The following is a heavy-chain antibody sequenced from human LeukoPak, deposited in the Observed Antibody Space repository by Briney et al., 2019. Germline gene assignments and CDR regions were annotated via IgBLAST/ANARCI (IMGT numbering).Heavy chain of an antibody. CDR3: ATVVAAAAGGWFDP. Sequence: ASVKVSCKASGYTFTSYYMHWVRQAPGQGLEWMGVINPSGRWTSYAPKFQGRVTMTRDMSTSTDYMELSTLRSEDTAVYYCATVVAAAAGGWFDPWGQGTLVTVSS. V-gene: IGHV1-46*01. J-gene: IGHJ5*02. CDR1: GYTFTSYY. D-gene: IGHD6-13*01. CDR2: INPSGRWT.